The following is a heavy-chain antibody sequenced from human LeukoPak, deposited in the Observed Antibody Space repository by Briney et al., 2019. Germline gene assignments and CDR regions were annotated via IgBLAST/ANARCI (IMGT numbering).Heavy chain of an antibody. CDR3: ARVIAVAGLNFDN. CDR2: IYDSGDT. CDR1: GGSISSYY. J-gene: IGHJ4*02. D-gene: IGHD6-19*01. V-gene: IGHV4-59*01. Sequence: SETLSLTCTVSGGSISSYYGSWIRQPPGKGLEWIGYIYDSGDTNFNPSLKSRVTISIDTSKNQFSLKLTSVTAADTAVYYCARVIAVAGLNFDNWGQGTLVTVSS.